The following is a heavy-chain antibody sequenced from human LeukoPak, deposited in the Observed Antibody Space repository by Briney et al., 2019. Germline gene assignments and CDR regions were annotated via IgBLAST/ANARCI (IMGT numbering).Heavy chain of an antibody. Sequence: GGSLRLSCAASGFTFSSYGMHWVRQALGKGLEWVAVISYDGSNKYYADSVKGRFTISRDNSKNTLYLQMNSLRAEDTAVYYCAKDSASYYSPYNWFDPWGQGTLVTVSS. CDR1: GFTFSSYG. J-gene: IGHJ5*02. V-gene: IGHV3-30*18. CDR2: ISYDGSNK. D-gene: IGHD3-10*01. CDR3: AKDSASYYSPYNWFDP.